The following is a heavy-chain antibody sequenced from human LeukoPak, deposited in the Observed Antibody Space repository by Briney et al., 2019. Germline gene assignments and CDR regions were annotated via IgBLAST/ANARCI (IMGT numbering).Heavy chain of an antibody. CDR3: ARGSGSGWYYFDY. CDR2: ISSSSSYI. D-gene: IGHD6-19*01. CDR1: GFTFSSYS. Sequence: GGSLRLSCAASGFTFSSYSMNWVRQAPGKGLEWVSSISSSSSYIYYADSVKGRFTISRDNAKNSLYLQMNSLRAEDTAVYYCARGSGSGWYYFDYRGQGTLVTVSS. J-gene: IGHJ4*02. V-gene: IGHV3-21*01.